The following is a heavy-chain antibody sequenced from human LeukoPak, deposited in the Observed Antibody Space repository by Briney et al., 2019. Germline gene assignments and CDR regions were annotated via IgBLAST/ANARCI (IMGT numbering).Heavy chain of an antibody. CDR2: IKQDGSEK. J-gene: IGHJ3*02. V-gene: IGHV3-7*03. Sequence: GGSLRLSCAASGFTFSSHAMNWVRQAPGKRLEWVANIKQDGSEKYYVDSVKGRFTISRDNAKNSLHLQMNSQRAEDTAVYYCARYCSSTSCSDAFDIWGQGTMVTVSS. CDR3: ARYCSSTSCSDAFDI. D-gene: IGHD2-2*01. CDR1: GFTFSSHA.